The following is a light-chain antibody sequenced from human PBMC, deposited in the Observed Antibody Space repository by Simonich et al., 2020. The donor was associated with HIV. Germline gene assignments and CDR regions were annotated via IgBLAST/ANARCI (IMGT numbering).Light chain of an antibody. V-gene: IGKV3-15*01. CDR2: GAS. J-gene: IGKJ5*01. Sequence: EIVMTQSPATLSVSPGERATLSCRARQRVSSNLALYQQKPGQAPRLLISGASTRATGYPARFSGSGSGTEFTLTISSLQSEDFAVYYCQQYNNWPPPITFGQGTRLEIK. CDR1: QRVSSN. CDR3: QQYNNWPPPIT.